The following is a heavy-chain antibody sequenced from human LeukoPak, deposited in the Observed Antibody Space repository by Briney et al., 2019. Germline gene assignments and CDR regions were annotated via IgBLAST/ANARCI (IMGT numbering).Heavy chain of an antibody. Sequence: PGGSLRLSCAASGFPFSSYPMSWVRQAPGKGLEWVSSISSSAGNTYYADSVKGRFTISRDYSKNTLYLQMNSPRAEDTAIYYCAKNRGFRGVIVVPPLDFWGQGTLVTVSS. D-gene: IGHD3-16*02. V-gene: IGHV3-23*01. CDR2: ISSSAGNT. J-gene: IGHJ4*02. CDR3: AKNRGFRGVIVVPPLDF. CDR1: GFPFSSYP.